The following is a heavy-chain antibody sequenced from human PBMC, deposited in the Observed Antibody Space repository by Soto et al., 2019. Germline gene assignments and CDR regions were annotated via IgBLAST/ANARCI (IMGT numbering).Heavy chain of an antibody. V-gene: IGHV3-30*18. J-gene: IGHJ6*02. Sequence: QVQLVESGGGVVQPGRSLRLSCAAYGFIFSTYGMHWVRQAPGKGLEWVAVISYDGSNQDYADSVKGRFTISRDNSKNTLYLQMNSLRVEDTAVYYCTKDSSGYHYYGMDVWGQGTTVTVSS. CDR2: ISYDGSNQ. CDR3: TKDSSGYHYYGMDV. CDR1: GFIFSTYG. D-gene: IGHD6-13*01.